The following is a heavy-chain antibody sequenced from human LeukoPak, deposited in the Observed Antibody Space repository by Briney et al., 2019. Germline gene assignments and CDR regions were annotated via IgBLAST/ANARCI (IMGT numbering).Heavy chain of an antibody. J-gene: IGHJ4*02. CDR3: ARGTVIRGVITPALDY. D-gene: IGHD3-10*01. CDR2: IYSGGST. V-gene: IGHV3-53*01. CDR1: GFTVSSNY. Sequence: GGSLRLSCAASGFTVSSNYMSWVRQAPGKGLEWVSVIYSGGSTYYADSVKGRFTISRDNSKNPLYLQMNSLRAEDTAVYYCARGTVIRGVITPALDYWGQGTLVTVSS.